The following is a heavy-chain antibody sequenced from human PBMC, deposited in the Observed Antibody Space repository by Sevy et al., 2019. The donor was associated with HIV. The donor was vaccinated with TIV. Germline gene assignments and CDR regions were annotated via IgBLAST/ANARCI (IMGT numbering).Heavy chain of an antibody. CDR3: AGYCSGGSCYQGI. V-gene: IGHV3-74*01. CDR1: GFTFSSYW. D-gene: IGHD2-15*01. Sequence: GGSLRLSCAASGFTFSSYWMHWVRQAPGKELVWVSRINSDGSSTSYADSVKGRFTISRDNAKNTLYLQMNSLRAEDTAVYYCAGYCSGGSCYQGIWGQGTMVTVSS. J-gene: IGHJ3*02. CDR2: INSDGSST.